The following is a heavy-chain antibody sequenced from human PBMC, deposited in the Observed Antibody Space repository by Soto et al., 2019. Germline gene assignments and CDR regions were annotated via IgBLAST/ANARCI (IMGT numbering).Heavy chain of an antibody. J-gene: IGHJ5*02. CDR2: IIPIFGTA. V-gene: IGHV1-69*13. Sequence: SLKVSCKASGGTFSIYAISCVRQAPGPGLEWMGGIIPIFGTANYAQKFQCRGTITADETKRTAYIDLSSLRSEYTAVYYCAESRGGYCSGGSCYWFDPWGQGTLVTVSS. CDR1: GGTFSIYA. D-gene: IGHD2-15*01. CDR3: AESRGGYCSGGSCYWFDP.